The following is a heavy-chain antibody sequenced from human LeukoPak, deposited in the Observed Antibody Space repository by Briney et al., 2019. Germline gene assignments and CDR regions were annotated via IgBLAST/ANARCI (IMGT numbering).Heavy chain of an antibody. Sequence: PGGSLRLSCAASGFTVSSNYMSWVRQAPGKGLEWVSVIYSGGSTYYADSVKGRFTISRDNSKNTLYLQMNSLRAEDTAVYYCAKTYSSSWWSAFDIWGQGTMVTVSS. J-gene: IGHJ3*02. CDR2: IYSGGST. D-gene: IGHD6-13*01. CDR1: GFTVSSNY. CDR3: AKTYSSSWWSAFDI. V-gene: IGHV3-53*05.